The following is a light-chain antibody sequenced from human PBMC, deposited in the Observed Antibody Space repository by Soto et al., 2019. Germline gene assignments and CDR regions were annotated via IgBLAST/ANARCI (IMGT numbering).Light chain of an antibody. CDR3: HQRSDWPPIT. CDR1: QSVTKF. Sequence: EIVMTQSPATLSVSPGERATLSCRASQSVTKFLAWYQQKPGQAPRLLIYDASIRATGIPARFSGSGSGTDFTLTISSLEPEDFAVYYCHQRSDWPPITFGQGTRLEI. J-gene: IGKJ5*01. V-gene: IGKV3-11*01. CDR2: DAS.